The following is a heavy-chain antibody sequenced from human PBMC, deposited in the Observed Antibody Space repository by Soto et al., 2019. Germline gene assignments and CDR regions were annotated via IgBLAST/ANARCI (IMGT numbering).Heavy chain of an antibody. D-gene: IGHD3-10*01. CDR3: ARTLSGFTYGSRQFYYDY. CDR1: GDPITSYF. J-gene: IGHJ4*02. Sequence: SLTCTVSGDPITSYFWTWLRQPAGKGLEWIGHVFPGGPTSHNSSLKSRVSMSIDTSKNQFSLTLTSVTAADTAVYYCARTLSGFTYGSRQFYYDYWGQGTLVTVSS. V-gene: IGHV4-4*07. CDR2: VFPGGPT.